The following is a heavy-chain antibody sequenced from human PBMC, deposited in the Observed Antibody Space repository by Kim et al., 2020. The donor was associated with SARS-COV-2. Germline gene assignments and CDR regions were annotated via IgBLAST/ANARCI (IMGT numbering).Heavy chain of an antibody. J-gene: IGHJ6*02. V-gene: IGHV3-9*01. CDR3: TRDKISRNYYYYYGMGV. CDR2: MSYNNGNT. D-gene: IGHD3-3*02. Sequence: GGSLRLSCAASGFDFEDYAMNWVRQVPGKGLEWVAGMSYNNGNTAYADSVKGRFIISRDNAKRSLFLQMNGLTTEDTALYYCTRDKISRNYYYYYGMGVWGQGTTVTVS. CDR1: GFDFEDYA.